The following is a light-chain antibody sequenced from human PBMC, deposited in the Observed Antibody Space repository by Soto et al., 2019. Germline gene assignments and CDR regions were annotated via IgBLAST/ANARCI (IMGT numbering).Light chain of an antibody. V-gene: IGKV3-20*01. CDR2: DTS. J-gene: IGKJ2*04. CDR1: QSVNRSY. Sequence: EVVLTQSPGTLSLSPGERATLSCRASQSVNRSYLAWYQQQPGQAPRLLIYDTSTRATGIPDRFNGSGSGTDFTLTISRLEPEDFAVYYCQQYATSQWSFGQGTKVEIK. CDR3: QQYATSQWS.